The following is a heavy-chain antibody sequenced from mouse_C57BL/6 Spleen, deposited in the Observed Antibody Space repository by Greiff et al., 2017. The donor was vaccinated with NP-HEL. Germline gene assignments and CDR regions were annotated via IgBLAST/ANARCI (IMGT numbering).Heavy chain of an antibody. J-gene: IGHJ4*01. V-gene: IGHV1-69*01. Sequence: VQLQQPGAELVMPGASVKLSCKASGYTFTSYWMHWVKQRPGHGLEWIGEIDPSDSYTNYNQKFKGKSTLTVDKSSSTAYMQLSSLTSEDSAVYYCARRDYYGSNYYAMDYWGQGTSVTVSS. D-gene: IGHD1-1*01. CDR2: IDPSDSYT. CDR3: ARRDYYGSNYYAMDY. CDR1: GYTFTSYW.